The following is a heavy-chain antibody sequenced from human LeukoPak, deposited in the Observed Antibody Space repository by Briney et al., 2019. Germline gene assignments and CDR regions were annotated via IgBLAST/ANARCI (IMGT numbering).Heavy chain of an antibody. V-gene: IGHV5-51*01. Sequence: GESLKISCKGSGYSIKNYWIGWVSQMHGKGLEWMGIIYPADSDIRYSPSFQGQVTISADKSISTAYLQWSSLKASDTAMYYCARQEYCSGGSCYTWFDPWGQGTLVIVSS. CDR3: ARQEYCSGGSCYTWFDP. J-gene: IGHJ5*02. CDR2: IYPADSDI. CDR1: GYSIKNYW. D-gene: IGHD2-15*01.